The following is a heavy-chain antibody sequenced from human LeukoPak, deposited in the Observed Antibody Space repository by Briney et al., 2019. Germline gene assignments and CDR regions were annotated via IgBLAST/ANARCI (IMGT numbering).Heavy chain of an antibody. J-gene: IGHJ4*02. Sequence: PGRSLRLSCAASGFTFSSYAMHWVSQAPGKGLEWVAVISYDGSNQYYADSVKGRFTISRDNSKNTLYLQMNSLRAEDTAVYYCARGGGATINWFDYWGQGTLVTVSS. CDR3: ARGGGATINWFDY. D-gene: IGHD1-26*01. CDR2: ISYDGSNQ. CDR1: GFTFSSYA. V-gene: IGHV3-30-3*01.